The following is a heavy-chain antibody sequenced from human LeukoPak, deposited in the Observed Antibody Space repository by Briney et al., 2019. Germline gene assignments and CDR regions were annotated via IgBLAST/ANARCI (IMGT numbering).Heavy chain of an antibody. CDR1: GFTFSSYA. CDR3: ASSGSYSYFDY. J-gene: IGHJ4*02. CDR2: ISYDGSNK. V-gene: IGHV3-30-3*01. Sequence: PGGSLRLSCAASGFTFSSYAMHWVRQAPGKGLEWVAVISYDGSNKYYADSVKGRFTISRNNSKNTLYLQMNSLRAEDTAVYYCASSGSYSYFDYWGQGTLATVSS. D-gene: IGHD3-10*01.